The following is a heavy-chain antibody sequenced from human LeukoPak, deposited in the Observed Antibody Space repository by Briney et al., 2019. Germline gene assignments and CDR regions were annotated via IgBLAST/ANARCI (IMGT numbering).Heavy chain of an antibody. D-gene: IGHD3-3*01. CDR1: GGSISSYY. J-gene: IGHJ4*02. V-gene: IGHV4-59*12. CDR2: IYYSGST. Sequence: SETLSLTCTVSGGSISSYYWSWIRQPPGKGLEWIGYIYYSGSTYYNPSLKSRVTISVDTSKNQFSLKLSSVTAADTAVYYCARSNIDFWSGYFDYWGQGTLVTVSS. CDR3: ARSNIDFWSGYFDY.